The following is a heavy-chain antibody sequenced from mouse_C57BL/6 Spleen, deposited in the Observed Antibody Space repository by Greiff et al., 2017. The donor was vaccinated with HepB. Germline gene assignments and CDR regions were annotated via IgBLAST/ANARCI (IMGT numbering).Heavy chain of an antibody. D-gene: IGHD4-1*01. CDR2: IDPSDSYT. CDR1: GYTFTSYW. V-gene: IGHV1-69*01. Sequence: QVQLKQPGAELVMPGASVKLSCKASGYTFTSYWMHWVKQRPGQGLEWIGEIDPSDSYTNYNQKFKGKSTLTVDKSSSTAYMQLSSLTSEDSAVYYCARFGTGDYAMDYWGQGTSVTVSS. CDR3: ARFGTGDYAMDY. J-gene: IGHJ4*01.